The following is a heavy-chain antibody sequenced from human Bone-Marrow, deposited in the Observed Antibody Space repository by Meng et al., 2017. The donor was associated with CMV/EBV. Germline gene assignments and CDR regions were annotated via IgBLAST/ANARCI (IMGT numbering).Heavy chain of an antibody. CDR2: IYYSGST. CDR1: GGSISSSSYY. V-gene: IGHV4-39*07. D-gene: IGHD3-22*01. CDR3: ASTPITMIVNYFDY. J-gene: IGHJ4*02. Sequence: QPRLQESGPGLVKPSETLSLTCTVSGGSISSSSYYWGWIRQPPGKGLEWIGSIYYSGSTYYNPSLKSRVTISVDTSKNQFSLKLSSVTAADTAVYYCASTPITMIVNYFDYWGQGTLVTVSS.